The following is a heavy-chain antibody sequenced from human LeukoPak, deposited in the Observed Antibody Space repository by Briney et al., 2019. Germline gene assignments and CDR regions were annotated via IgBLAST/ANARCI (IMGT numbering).Heavy chain of an antibody. V-gene: IGHV6-1*01. D-gene: IGHD5-24*01. CDR3: ARADGDRDGYNFWFDP. CDR1: GDSVSRNSAA. Sequence: SQTPSLTCAISGDSVSRNSAAWNWIRQSPSRGLEWLGRTYYRSKWYSDYAVSVESRITINPDTSKNQFSLQLNSVTPEDTAVYYCARADGDRDGYNFWFDPWGQGTLVTVSS. CDR2: TYYRSKWYS. J-gene: IGHJ5*02.